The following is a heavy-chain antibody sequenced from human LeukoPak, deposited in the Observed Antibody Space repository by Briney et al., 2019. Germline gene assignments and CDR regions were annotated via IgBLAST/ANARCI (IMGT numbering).Heavy chain of an antibody. V-gene: IGHV3-48*04. Sequence: GGSLRLSCAASGFTFSNAWMSWVRQAPGKGLEWVSYISSSSSTIYYADSVKGRFTISRDNAKNSLYLQMNSLRAEDTAVYYCAKDRWGAVAGTGDYFDYWGQGTLVTVSS. CDR2: ISSSSSTI. D-gene: IGHD6-19*01. CDR1: GFTFSNAW. J-gene: IGHJ4*02. CDR3: AKDRWGAVAGTGDYFDY.